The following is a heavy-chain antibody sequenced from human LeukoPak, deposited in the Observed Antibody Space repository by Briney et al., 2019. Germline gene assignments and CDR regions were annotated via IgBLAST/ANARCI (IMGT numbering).Heavy chain of an antibody. J-gene: IGHJ4*02. CDR3: AKDMVSFDY. D-gene: IGHD3-10*01. CDR2: ISYDGSNK. CDR1: GFTFSSYG. V-gene: IGHV3-30*18. Sequence: GGSLRLSCAASGFTFSSYGMHWVRQAPGKGLEWVAVISYDGSNKYYADSVKGRFTISRDNPKNTLYLQMNSLRAEDTAAYYCAKDMVSFDYWGQGTLVTVSS.